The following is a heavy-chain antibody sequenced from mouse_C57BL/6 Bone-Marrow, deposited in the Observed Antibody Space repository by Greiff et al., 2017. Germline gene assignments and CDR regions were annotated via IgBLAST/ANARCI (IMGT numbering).Heavy chain of an antibody. D-gene: IGHD2-4*01. CDR2: IDPENGDT. J-gene: IGHJ1*03. V-gene: IGHV14-4*01. CDR1: GFNIKDDY. CDR3: TTFYYDYDGPPYWYFDV. Sequence: EVQLQQSGAELVRPGASVKLSCTASGFNIKDDYMHWVKQRPEQGLEWIGWIDPENGDTEYASKFQGQATITADTSSNTAYLQLSSLTSEDTAVDYCTTFYYDYDGPPYWYFDVWGTGTTVTVSS.